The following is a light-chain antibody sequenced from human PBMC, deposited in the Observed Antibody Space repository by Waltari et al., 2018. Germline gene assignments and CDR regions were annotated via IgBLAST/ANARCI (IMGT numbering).Light chain of an antibody. CDR1: QSVSSN. CDR2: GAS. Sequence: EIVMTQSPATLSVSPGERATLSCRASQSVSSNLAWYQQKPGQAPRLLIYGASTRATGIPARFSGSVSGTEFTLTISSLQSEDFAVYYCQQYNSGTLTFGGGTKVEIK. V-gene: IGKV3-15*01. J-gene: IGKJ4*01. CDR3: QQYNSGTLT.